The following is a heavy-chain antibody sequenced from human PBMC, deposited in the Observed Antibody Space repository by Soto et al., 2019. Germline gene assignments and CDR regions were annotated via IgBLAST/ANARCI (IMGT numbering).Heavy chain of an antibody. CDR1: GFTFSSYP. J-gene: IGHJ4*02. D-gene: IGHD2-8*01. Sequence: PXGSLRLSCSPSGFTFSSYPIHWVRQAPGKGPVWVSRITEDGSGTTYADSVKGRFTVTRDNAKNTMYLQMSGLGAEDTAVYHCVRGTNGWRGMDYWGQGTLVTVSS. V-gene: IGHV3-74*01. CDR2: ITEDGSGT. CDR3: VRGTNGWRGMDY.